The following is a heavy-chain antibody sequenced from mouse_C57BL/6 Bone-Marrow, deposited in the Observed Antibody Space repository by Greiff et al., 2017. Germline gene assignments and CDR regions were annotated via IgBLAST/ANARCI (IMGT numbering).Heavy chain of an antibody. CDR2: IDPENGDT. Sequence: EVQLQQSGAELVRPGASVKLSCTASGFNIKDDYMHWVKQRPEQGLEWIGWIDPENGDTEYASKFQGKATITADTSSNTAYLQLSSLTSEDTAVYYWTPYGNYDYAMDYWGQGTSVTVSS. J-gene: IGHJ4*01. CDR1: GFNIKDDY. V-gene: IGHV14-4*01. D-gene: IGHD2-1*01. CDR3: TPYGNYDYAMDY.